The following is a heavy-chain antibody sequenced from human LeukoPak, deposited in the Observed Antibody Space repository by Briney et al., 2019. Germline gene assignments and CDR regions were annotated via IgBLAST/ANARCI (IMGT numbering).Heavy chain of an antibody. CDR3: AKEGYPSNDR. CDR1: GFTFSRYG. D-gene: IGHD2-2*01. Sequence: GRSLRLSCVASGFTFSRYGMSWVRQAPGKGLEWVSGISGSGGSTYYSDPVKGRFTISRDNSKNTLYLQMNSLRVEDTAVYYCAKEGYPSNDRWGPGALVTVSS. J-gene: IGHJ5*02. CDR2: ISGSGGST. V-gene: IGHV3-23*01.